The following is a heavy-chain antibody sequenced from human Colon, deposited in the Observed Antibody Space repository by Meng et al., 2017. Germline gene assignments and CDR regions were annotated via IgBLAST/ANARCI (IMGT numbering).Heavy chain of an antibody. V-gene: IGHV3-21*01. CDR1: GFTFSFYA. CDR2: ITSSSNYI. D-gene: IGHD6-25*01. CDR3: ARVGKERPFDY. J-gene: IGHJ4*02. Sequence: EVQLVESGGGLVKPGESLRVSCEASGFTFSFYAINWVRQGPEQGLEWVASITSSSNYIHYSDSVKGRFTVSRDNARNSSYLQMNSLRAEDTAIYYCARVGKERPFDYWGQGTLVTVSS.